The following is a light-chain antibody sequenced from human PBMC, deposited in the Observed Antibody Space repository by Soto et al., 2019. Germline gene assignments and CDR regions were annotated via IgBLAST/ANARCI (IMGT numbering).Light chain of an antibody. Sequence: EIVMTQSPLTLSVSPRERVTLSCRASQSVSSNLAWYQQKPGQAPSLLIYGAFTRATGIPARFSGSGSGTEFTLTISSLQSEGFAVYYCQQYSNWPRTFGQGTKVDIK. J-gene: IGKJ1*01. V-gene: IGKV3-15*01. CDR3: QQYSNWPRT. CDR1: QSVSSN. CDR2: GAF.